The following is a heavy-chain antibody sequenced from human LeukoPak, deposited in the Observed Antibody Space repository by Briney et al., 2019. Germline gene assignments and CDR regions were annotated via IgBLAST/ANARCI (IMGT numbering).Heavy chain of an antibody. CDR2: ISAYNGNT. Sequence: ASVKVSCKASGYSFTSYGISWVRQAPGQGLEWMGWISAYNGNTNYAQKLQGRVTMTTDTSTSTAYMELSRLRSDDTAVYYCARAQPDYYDSSGSFDYWGQGTLVTVSS. J-gene: IGHJ4*02. CDR1: GYSFTSYG. V-gene: IGHV1-18*01. D-gene: IGHD3-22*01. CDR3: ARAQPDYYDSSGSFDY.